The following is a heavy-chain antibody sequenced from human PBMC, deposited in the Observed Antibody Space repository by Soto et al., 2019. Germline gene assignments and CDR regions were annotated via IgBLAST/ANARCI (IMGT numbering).Heavy chain of an antibody. CDR1: GGSISSGDYY. J-gene: IGHJ5*02. CDR3: ARVGATDWFDP. V-gene: IGHV4-31*02. D-gene: IGHD1-26*01. Sequence: SETLSLTCTVSGGSISSGDYYWSWIRQPPGKGLEWIGYIHYSGSTYYNPSLKSRVTISVDTSKNQFSLKLSSVTAADTAVYYCARVGATDWFDPWGQGTLVTVSS. CDR2: IHYSGST.